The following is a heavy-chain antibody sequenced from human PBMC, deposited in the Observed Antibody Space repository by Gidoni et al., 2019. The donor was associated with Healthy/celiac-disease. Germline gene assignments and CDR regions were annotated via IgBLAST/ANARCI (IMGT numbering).Heavy chain of an antibody. CDR3: AKWVCGGDCYHDAFDI. D-gene: IGHD2-21*02. Sequence: EVQLLESGGGLVQPGGSLRLSCAASGFTFSSYAMSWVRQAPGKGLEWVSAISGMGGSTYYADSVKGRFTISRDNSKNTLYLQMNSLRAEDTAVYYCAKWVCGGDCYHDAFDIWGQGTMVTVSS. V-gene: IGHV3-23*01. J-gene: IGHJ3*02. CDR2: ISGMGGST. CDR1: GFTFSSYA.